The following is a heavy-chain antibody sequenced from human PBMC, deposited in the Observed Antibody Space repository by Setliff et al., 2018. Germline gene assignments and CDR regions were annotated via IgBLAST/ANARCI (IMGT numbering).Heavy chain of an antibody. CDR3: ARGGYSVTANYYGLDV. Sequence: GSLRLSCAASGFIFSNAWMSWVRQAPGKGLEWISYISVTGSAIYYADSVKGRFTISRDNAKNSLYLQMDSLGAEDTAVYYCARGGYSVTANYYGLDVWGQGTTVTVSS. CDR2: ISVTGSAI. J-gene: IGHJ6*02. CDR1: GFIFSNAW. D-gene: IGHD2-21*02. V-gene: IGHV3-11*04.